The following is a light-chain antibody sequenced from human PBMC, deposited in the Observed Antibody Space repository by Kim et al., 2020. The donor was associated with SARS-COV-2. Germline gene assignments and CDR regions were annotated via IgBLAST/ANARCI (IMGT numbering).Light chain of an antibody. Sequence: GDRVIITCRPSQGMRDDLGWYQQKPGKAPKLLMYVASSPQSGVPSRFSGSGSGTDFTLTISSLQPEDFATYYCLQYHNYPRTFGQGTKVDI. V-gene: IGKV1-6*01. J-gene: IGKJ1*01. CDR1: QGMRDD. CDR2: VAS. CDR3: LQYHNYPRT.